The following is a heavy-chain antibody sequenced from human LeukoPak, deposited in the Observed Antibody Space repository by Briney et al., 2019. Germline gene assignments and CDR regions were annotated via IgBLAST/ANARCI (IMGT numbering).Heavy chain of an antibody. D-gene: IGHD4-17*01. CDR3: AKDRAYGDWNPPETFFDS. CDR1: GFTFESYG. J-gene: IGHJ5*01. Sequence: GGSLRLSCAASGFTFESYGMHWVRQAPGKGLEWVAVISHDGNKKYYGDSVKGRFTISRDNSKKTEYLQMNSLRPEDAAVYYCAKDRAYGDWNPPETFFDSWGQGTLVTVSS. CDR2: ISHDGNKK. V-gene: IGHV3-30*18.